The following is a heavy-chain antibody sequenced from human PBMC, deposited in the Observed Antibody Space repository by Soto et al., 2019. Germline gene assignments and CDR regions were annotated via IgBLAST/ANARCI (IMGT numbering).Heavy chain of an antibody. V-gene: IGHV4-61*01. J-gene: IGHJ5*02. CDR1: GGSVSSGSYY. CDR2: IYYSGST. D-gene: IGHD6-19*01. CDR3: ARGTSSGDGIDP. Sequence: QVQLQESGPGLVKPSETLSLTCTVSGGSVSSGSYYWSWIRQPPGKGLEWIGYIYYSGSTNYNPSLKSRVTISVDTSKNQFSLKLSSVTAADTAVYYCARGTSSGDGIDPWGQGTLVTVSS.